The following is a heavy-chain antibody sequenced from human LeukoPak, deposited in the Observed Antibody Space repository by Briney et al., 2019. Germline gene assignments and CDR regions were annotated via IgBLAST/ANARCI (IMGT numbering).Heavy chain of an antibody. CDR2: IREDGSEK. CDR3: ARGRFCSSISCSHFDY. J-gene: IGHJ4*02. D-gene: IGHD2-2*01. V-gene: IGHV3-7*01. Sequence: GGSLRLSCAASGSTFSSYWMSWVRQAPGKGLEWVANIREDGSEKYCVDSAKGRFTISRDNAKNSLYLQMNSLRAEDTAVYYCARGRFCSSISCSHFDYWGQGTLVAVSS. CDR1: GSTFSSYW.